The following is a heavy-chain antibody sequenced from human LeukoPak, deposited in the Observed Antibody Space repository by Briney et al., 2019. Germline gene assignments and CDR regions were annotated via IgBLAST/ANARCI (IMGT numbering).Heavy chain of an antibody. CDR2: ISWNSGSI. CDR1: GFTFDDYA. V-gene: IGHV3-9*01. D-gene: IGHD3-10*01. Sequence: GGSLRLSCAASGFTFDDYAMHWVRQAPGKGLEWVSGISWNSGSIGYADSVKGRFTIFRDNAKNSLYLQMNSLRAEDTALYYCAKSYYGSGSYSSFDYWGQGTLVTVSS. J-gene: IGHJ4*02. CDR3: AKSYYGSGSYSSFDY.